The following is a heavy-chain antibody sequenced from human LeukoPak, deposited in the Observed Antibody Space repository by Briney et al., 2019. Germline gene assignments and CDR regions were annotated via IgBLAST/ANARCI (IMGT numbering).Heavy chain of an antibody. J-gene: IGHJ4*02. Sequence: GGSLRLSCAASGFTFSSYSMNWVRQAPGKGLEWVSYITSSSSTIYYADSVKGRFTISRGNAKNSLYLQMNSLRAEDTAVYYCAKDYCSGGSCYFDYWGQGTLVTVSS. CDR2: ITSSSSTI. D-gene: IGHD2-15*01. CDR3: AKDYCSGGSCYFDY. V-gene: IGHV3-48*01. CDR1: GFTFSSYS.